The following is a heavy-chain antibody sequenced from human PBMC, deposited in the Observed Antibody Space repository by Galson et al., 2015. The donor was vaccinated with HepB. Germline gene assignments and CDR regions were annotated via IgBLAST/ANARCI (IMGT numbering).Heavy chain of an antibody. J-gene: IGHJ4*02. V-gene: IGHV3-48*03. D-gene: IGHD3-22*01. CDR2: ISSSGSTI. CDR1: GFTFSSYE. CDR3: ARGWSSYYDSSGYYYRMGFDY. Sequence: SLRLSCAASGFTFSSYEMNWVRQAPGKGLEWVSYISSSGSTIYYADSVKGRFTISRDNAKNSLYLQMNSLRAEDTAVYYCARGWSSYYDSSGYYYRMGFDYWGQGTLVTVSS.